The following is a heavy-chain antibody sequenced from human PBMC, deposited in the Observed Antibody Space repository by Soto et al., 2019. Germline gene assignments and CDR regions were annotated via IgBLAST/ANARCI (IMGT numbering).Heavy chain of an antibody. CDR3: TREPNHDLWSGYFTD. V-gene: IGHV3-33*01. CDR1: GFTFSDHA. J-gene: IGHJ4*02. CDR2: IYYDGSEK. Sequence: QVQLVESGGGVVQPGRSLRLSCTVTGFTFSDHAMHWVRQAPGKGLEWVAIIYYDGSEKYYADSVRGRFTISRDNSKNKLYLQMASLGVEDTATYYSTREPNHDLWSGYFTDWGRGTLVTVSS. D-gene: IGHD3-3*01.